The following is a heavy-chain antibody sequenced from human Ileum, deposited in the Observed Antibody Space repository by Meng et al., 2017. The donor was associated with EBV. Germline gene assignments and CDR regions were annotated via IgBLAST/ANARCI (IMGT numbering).Heavy chain of an antibody. J-gene: IGHJ4*02. V-gene: IGHV1-18*01. CDR3: ARKPTSAALDY. CDR2: ISDNNGNR. CDR1: GFTFTTYG. D-gene: IGHD6-13*01. Sequence: QVELLQAGAEVPAPGVSVKVSCNASGFTFTTYGFAWQRQAPGQGLEWMGWISDNNGNRHYAQKFQDRVTLTTDGYTPTVYMELRSLRAADTDVYFCARKPTSAALDYWGQGTLVTVSS.